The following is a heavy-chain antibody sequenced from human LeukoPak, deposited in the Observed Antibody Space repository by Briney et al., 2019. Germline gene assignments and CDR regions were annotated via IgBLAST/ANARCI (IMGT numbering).Heavy chain of an antibody. J-gene: IGHJ4*02. D-gene: IGHD2-15*01. CDR1: GGSISIYY. Sequence: KTSETLSLTCTVSGGSISIYYWSWIRQPPGKGLEWIGSIYHSGSTYYNSSLKSRVTISLDTSKNQFSLKLSSVTAADTAVYYCARGRNCSGGSCGNYYFDYWGQGTLVTVSS. CDR3: ARGRNCSGGSCGNYYFDY. CDR2: IYHSGST. V-gene: IGHV4-59*12.